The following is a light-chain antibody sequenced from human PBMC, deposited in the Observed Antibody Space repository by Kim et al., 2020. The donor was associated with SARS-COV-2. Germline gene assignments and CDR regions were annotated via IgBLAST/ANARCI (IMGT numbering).Light chain of an antibody. V-gene: IGKV3-11*01. J-gene: IGKJ3*01. CDR1: QGVSTF. Sequence: EIVLTQSPATLSLSPGERATLSCRASQGVSTFLAWYQQKPGQAPRLLIHDVSNRANGIPARFSGSGSGTDFTLTISSLEPGDFAVYYCQQRISWPFTFGPGTKVDIK. CDR2: DVS. CDR3: QQRISWPFT.